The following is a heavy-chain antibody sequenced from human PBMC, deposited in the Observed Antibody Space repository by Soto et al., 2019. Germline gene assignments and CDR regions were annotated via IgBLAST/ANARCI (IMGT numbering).Heavy chain of an antibody. CDR3: ARQHNVLWTGSPDLDY. CDR1: GYNYNNYG. J-gene: IGHJ4*01. CDR2: ISAFIHKA. D-gene: IGHD3-3*01. Sequence: QVQLVQSGGEVKKPGASVKVSCKASGYNYNNYGVTWVRQAPGQGLEWMGWISAFIHKANYAPNIQDRVTMTIDTPATTAHMELRSLRPADTAVYYCARQHNVLWTGSPDLDYWGQEPSSPSPQ. V-gene: IGHV1-18*04.